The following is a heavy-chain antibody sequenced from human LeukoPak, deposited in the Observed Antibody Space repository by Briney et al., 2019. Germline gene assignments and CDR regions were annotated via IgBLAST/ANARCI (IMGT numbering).Heavy chain of an antibody. CDR1: GYSISSGYY. CDR3: AIDYGDYPDY. V-gene: IGHV4-38-2*02. Sequence: PSETLSLTCTVSGYSISSGYYWGWIRQPPGKGLEWIGSIYYSGDTHYSPSLKSRLTISADTSKNQFSLKLSSVTAADTAVYYCAIDYGDYPDYWGQGTLVTVSS. J-gene: IGHJ4*02. D-gene: IGHD4-17*01. CDR2: IYYSGDT.